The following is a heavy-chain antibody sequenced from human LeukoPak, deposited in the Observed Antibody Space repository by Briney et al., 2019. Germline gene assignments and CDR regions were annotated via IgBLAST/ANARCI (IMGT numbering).Heavy chain of an antibody. Sequence: SETLSLTCAVYGGSFSGYYWSWIRQPPGKGLEWIGEINHSGSTNYNPSLKSRVTISVDTSRNQFSLKLSSVTAADTAVYYCVRNLESYYYYGMDVWGKGTTVTVSS. CDR3: VRNLESYYYYGMDV. CDR2: INHSGST. CDR1: GGSFSGYY. D-gene: IGHD3-3*01. J-gene: IGHJ6*04. V-gene: IGHV4-34*01.